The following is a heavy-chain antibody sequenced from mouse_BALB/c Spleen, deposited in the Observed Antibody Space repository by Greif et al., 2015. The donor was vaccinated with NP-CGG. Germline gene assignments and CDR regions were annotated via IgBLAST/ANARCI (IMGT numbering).Heavy chain of an antibody. D-gene: IGHD2-10*02. CDR1: GFAFSSYD. Sequence: EVKLMESGGGLVKPGGPLKLSCAASGFAFSSYDMSWVRQTPEKRLEWVAYISSGGGSTYYPDTVKGRFTISRDNAKNTLYLQMSSLKSEDTAMYYCARHGYGNYYFDYWGQGTTLTVSS. V-gene: IGHV5-12-1*01. J-gene: IGHJ2*01. CDR2: ISSGGGST. CDR3: ARHGYGNYYFDY.